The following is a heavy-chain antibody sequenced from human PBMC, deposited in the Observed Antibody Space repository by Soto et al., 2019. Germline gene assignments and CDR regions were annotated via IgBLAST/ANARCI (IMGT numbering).Heavy chain of an antibody. V-gene: IGHV3-74*01. D-gene: IGHD6-19*01. CDR3: AGGAGWGDAFEV. J-gene: IGHJ3*01. CDR2: INSDGSRI. CDR1: GFSISSFW. Sequence: EVQLVESGGVLVQPGGSLRLSCAASGFSISSFWMHWVRQVPGKGLVWVSRINSDGSRINYADSVKGRFTISRDNAKNTLYLEMNSLRAEDTAVYYCAGGAGWGDAFEVWGQGTMVTVSS.